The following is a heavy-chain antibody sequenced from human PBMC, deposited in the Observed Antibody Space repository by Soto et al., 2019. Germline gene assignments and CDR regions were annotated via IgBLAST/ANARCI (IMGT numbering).Heavy chain of an antibody. CDR3: VTDDGGYPSTAPH. CDR1: GITISNYP. Sequence: EVQLLESGGGLVQPGGSLRLCCAASGITISNYPMSWVRQAPGQGLDWVSGSSGSGDRTYYADSAKGRFSISKDISKNSLSLQLDSLGVEDTAVYFCVTDDGGYPSTAPHWGQGTLVTASP. J-gene: IGHJ4*02. CDR2: SSGSGDRT. V-gene: IGHV3-23*01. D-gene: IGHD3-22*01.